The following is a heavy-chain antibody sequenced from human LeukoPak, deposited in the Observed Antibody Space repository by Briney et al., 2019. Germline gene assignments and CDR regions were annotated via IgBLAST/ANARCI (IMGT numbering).Heavy chain of an antibody. D-gene: IGHD5-18*01. CDR1: GDIVSGNSAA. CDR3: AGYSYGVRPS. J-gene: IGHJ5*02. CDR2: TYYRSKWYN. Sequence: SQTLSLTCDISGDIVSGNSAAWNWIRQSPSRGLEWLGRTYYRSKWYNDYAVSVESRITINPDTSKNQFSLHLNSMTPEDTAVYYCAGYSYGVRPSWGQGTLVTVSS. V-gene: IGHV6-1*01.